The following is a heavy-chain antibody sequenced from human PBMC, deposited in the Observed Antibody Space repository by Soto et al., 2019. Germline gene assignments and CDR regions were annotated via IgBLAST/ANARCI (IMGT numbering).Heavy chain of an antibody. D-gene: IGHD3-10*01. CDR1: GGSIRSYY. CDR3: ARLRDPRGLDY. Sequence: QVQLQESGPGLVKPSETLSLTCTDSGGSIRSYYWSWIRQPPGKGLEWIGYIYYSATTNYNPSLKSRVTISVDTSKNQFSLKLSSVTAADTAVYYCARLRDPRGLDYWGQGTLVTVSS. V-gene: IGHV4-59*08. J-gene: IGHJ4*02. CDR2: IYYSATT.